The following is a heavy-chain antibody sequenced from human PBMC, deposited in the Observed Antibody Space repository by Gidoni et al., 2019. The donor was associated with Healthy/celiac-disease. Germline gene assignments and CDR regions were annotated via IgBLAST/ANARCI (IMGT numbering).Heavy chain of an antibody. D-gene: IGHD4-17*01. V-gene: IGHV3-30*02. CDR3: AKDYSYGDYEPNYFDY. CDR2: IRYDGSNK. Sequence: QVQLVESGGGVFQPGGSLRLSCAASGFTFSSYGMHWVRQAPGKGLQWVAFIRYDGSNKYYADSVKGRFTISRDNSKNTLYQQKNSLRTEDTAVYYCAKDYSYGDYEPNYFDYWGQGTLVTVSS. J-gene: IGHJ4*02. CDR1: GFTFSSYG.